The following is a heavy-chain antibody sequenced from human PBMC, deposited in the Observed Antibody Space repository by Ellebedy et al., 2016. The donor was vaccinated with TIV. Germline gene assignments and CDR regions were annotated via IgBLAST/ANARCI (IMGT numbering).Heavy chain of an antibody. CDR2: IGGLDDGT. D-gene: IGHD2-21*01. CDR1: GFIFANYA. Sequence: GGSLRLXCAASGFIFANYAMNWVRQAPGKGLEWVSTIGGLDDGTHYTDSVKGRFTISRDNSKNTLSLQMSSLRAEDTAVYYCAKARGSSVIDYNYFGMDVWGHGTTVTVSS. CDR3: AKARGSSVIDYNYFGMDV. J-gene: IGHJ6*02. V-gene: IGHV3-23*01.